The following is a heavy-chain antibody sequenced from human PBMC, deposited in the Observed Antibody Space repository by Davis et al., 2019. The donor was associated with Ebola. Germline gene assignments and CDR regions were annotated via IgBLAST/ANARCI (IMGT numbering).Heavy chain of an antibody. J-gene: IGHJ3*02. Sequence: SETLSPTWTLPGGSINSIHWSWIWQPPGYGLVWIGYIHYSGSTKYNPSLESRVTISVDTSINHFSLKLNAVTAADTAVYYCARKRDPTNAFEIWGRGRVVTVSS. CDR3: ARKRDPTNAFEI. CDR1: GGSINSIH. V-gene: IGHV4-59*01. CDR2: IHYSGST.